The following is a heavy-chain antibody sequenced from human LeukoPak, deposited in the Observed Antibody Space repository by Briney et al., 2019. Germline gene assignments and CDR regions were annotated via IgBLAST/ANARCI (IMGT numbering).Heavy chain of an antibody. J-gene: IGHJ4*02. V-gene: IGHV1-69*15. CDR1: GGTFSSYA. CDR3: ARDYDFWSGYLDY. CDR2: IIPIFGTA. Sequence: SVKVSCKASGGTFSSYAISWVRQAPGQGLEWMGRIIPIFGTANYAQKFQGRVTITADESTSTAYMELSSLRSEDTAVYYCARDYDFWSGYLDYWGQGTLVTVSS. D-gene: IGHD3-3*01.